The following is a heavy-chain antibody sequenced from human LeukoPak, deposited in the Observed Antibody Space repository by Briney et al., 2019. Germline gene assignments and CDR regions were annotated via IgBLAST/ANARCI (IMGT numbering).Heavy chain of an antibody. J-gene: IGHJ3*02. CDR1: GFTFSDYY. Sequence: GGSLRLSCAASGFTFSDYYMSWIRQAPGKGLEWVSYISSSGSTIYYADSVKGRFTISRDNAKNSLYLQMNSLRAEDTAVYHCARGRQQLVLPLDAFDIWGQGTMVTVSS. CDR2: ISSSGSTI. D-gene: IGHD6-13*01. V-gene: IGHV3-11*01. CDR3: ARGRQQLVLPLDAFDI.